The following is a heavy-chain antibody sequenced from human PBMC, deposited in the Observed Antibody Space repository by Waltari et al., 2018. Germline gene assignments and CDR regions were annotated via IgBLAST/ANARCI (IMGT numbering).Heavy chain of an antibody. CDR2: IDEGGST. Sequence: QVQLQESGPGLVKPSETLSLTCTVSGYSISSGYYWGWIRQSPGKGRDGIGKIDEGGSTYYDPALKSRVTISVDTSKNQFSLKLSSVTAADTAVYYCARFSSGSADYWGQGTLVSVSS. CDR3: ARFSSGSADY. J-gene: IGHJ4*02. CDR1: GYSISSGYY. D-gene: IGHD3-22*01. V-gene: IGHV4-38-2*02.